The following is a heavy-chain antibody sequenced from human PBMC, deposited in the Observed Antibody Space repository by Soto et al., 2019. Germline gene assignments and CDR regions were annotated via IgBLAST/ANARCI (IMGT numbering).Heavy chain of an antibody. CDR3: ARARLDTPALVY. CDR1: GFTFSSYA. CDR2: ISYDGSNK. V-gene: IGHV3-30-3*01. D-gene: IGHD2-2*01. Sequence: QVQLVESGGGVVQPGRSLRLSCAASGFTFSSYAMHWVRQAPGKGLEWVAVISYDGSNKYYADSVKGRFTISRDNSKNTRYLQMNSLRAEDTAVYYCARARLDTPALVYWGQGTLVTVSS. J-gene: IGHJ4*02.